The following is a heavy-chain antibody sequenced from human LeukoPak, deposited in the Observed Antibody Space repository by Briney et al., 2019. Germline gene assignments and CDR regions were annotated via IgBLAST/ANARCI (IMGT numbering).Heavy chain of an antibody. CDR1: GFTFSSYD. CDR3: ARSGGDHTMTTGFDY. D-gene: IGHD4-17*01. Sequence: GGSLRLSCAASGFTFSSYDMHWVRQATGKGLEWVSAIGTAGDTYYPGSVKGRFTISRENAKNSLYLQMNSLRAGDTAVYYCARSGGDHTMTTGFDYWGQGTLVTVSS. V-gene: IGHV3-13*01. CDR2: IGTAGDT. J-gene: IGHJ4*02.